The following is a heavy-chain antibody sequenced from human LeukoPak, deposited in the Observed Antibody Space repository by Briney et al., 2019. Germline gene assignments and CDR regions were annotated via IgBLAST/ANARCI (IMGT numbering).Heavy chain of an antibody. CDR3: ARSGLELRPNWFDP. Sequence: SQTLSLTCAISGDSVSSNSAAWNWIRQSPSRGLEWLGRTYYRSKWYNDYAVSVKSRITINPDTSKNQFSLRLNSVTPEDTAVYYCARSGLELRPNWFDPWGQGTLVTVSS. D-gene: IGHD1-7*01. V-gene: IGHV6-1*01. CDR2: TYYRSKWYN. J-gene: IGHJ5*02. CDR1: GDSVSSNSAA.